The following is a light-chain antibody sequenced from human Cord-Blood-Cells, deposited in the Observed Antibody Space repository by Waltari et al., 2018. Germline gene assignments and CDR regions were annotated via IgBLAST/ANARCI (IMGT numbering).Light chain of an antibody. CDR2: EAS. V-gene: IGKV3-11*01. CDR1: QSVSSY. CDR3: QQRSNWPLT. J-gene: IGKJ4*01. Sequence: EIVLTQSPATLSLSPGERATLSCRASQSVSSYLAWDQQKPGQAPRLLIYEASNRATGIPARFSGSGSGTDFTLTISSLEPEDFAVYYCQQRSNWPLTFGGGTKVEIK.